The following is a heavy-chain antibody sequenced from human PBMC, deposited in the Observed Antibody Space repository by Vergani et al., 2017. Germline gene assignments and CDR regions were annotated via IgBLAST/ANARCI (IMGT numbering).Heavy chain of an antibody. Sequence: QVQLVQSGAEVKKPGSSVKVSCKASGGTFSSYAISWVRQAPGEGLEWMGGISRIFGIANYAQKLQGRVTITADKSTSTAYMELNSLRSEDTAVYYCARDAWDGARITAARWFDPWGQGTLVTVSS. V-gene: IGHV1-69*17. CDR1: GGTFSSYA. CDR3: ARDAWDGARITAARWFDP. D-gene: IGHD3-10*01. J-gene: IGHJ5*02. CDR2: ISRIFGIA.